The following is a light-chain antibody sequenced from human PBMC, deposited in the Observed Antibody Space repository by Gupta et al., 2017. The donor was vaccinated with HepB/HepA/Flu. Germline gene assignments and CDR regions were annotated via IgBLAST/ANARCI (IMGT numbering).Light chain of an antibody. J-gene: IGLJ3*02. CDR3: ASWDDSLSGWV. V-gene: IGLV1-47*01. CDR1: NSNIGSNF. Sequence: QSVLTQPPSASGTPGQRVTISCPGSNSNIGSNFIYWFQQLPETAPKLLIYRNNQRPSGGPDRFSGSKSGTSASLAISGLRSEDEADYYCASWDDSLSGWVFGGWTKLTVL. CDR2: RNN.